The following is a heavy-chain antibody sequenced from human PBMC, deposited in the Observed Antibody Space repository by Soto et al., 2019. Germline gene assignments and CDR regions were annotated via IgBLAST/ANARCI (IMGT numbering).Heavy chain of an antibody. CDR2: INPSGGST. D-gene: IGHD2-21*02. CDR3: ARDLTAADY. J-gene: IGHJ4*02. V-gene: IGHV1-46*01. Sequence: QVQLMQSGAEVKKPGASVTISCKASGYTFTSYYIHWVRQAPRQGLEWMAIINPSGGSTNYAQKXQXXXTXARDTSTSTVNMELSRLSSEDTAVYYCARDLTAADYWGQGTLVTVSS. CDR1: GYTFTSYY.